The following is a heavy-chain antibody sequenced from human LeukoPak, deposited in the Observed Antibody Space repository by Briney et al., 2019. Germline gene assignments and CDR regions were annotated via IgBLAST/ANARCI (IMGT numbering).Heavy chain of an antibody. V-gene: IGHV1-2*02. CDR2: MDTKSGDT. J-gene: IGHJ3*01. D-gene: IGHD2-15*01. CDR3: ATKGGLTPNTLAV. CDR1: GYDFSVFY. Sequence: GASVKVSCKASGYDFSVFYMHWVRQAPGQGLEWMGWMDTKSGDTVYAPRFQGRVSMTSGTSTNTAYMELSSLTFDDSAIYYCATKGGLTPNTLAVWGHGTMVTVSS.